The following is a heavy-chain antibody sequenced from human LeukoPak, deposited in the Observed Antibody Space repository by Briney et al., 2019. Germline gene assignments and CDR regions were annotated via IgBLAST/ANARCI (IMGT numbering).Heavy chain of an antibody. V-gene: IGHV3-7*05. CDR2: INKDGSAK. CDR1: GFTFSGYW. Sequence: GGSLRPSCAASGFTFSGYWMTWVRQAPGKGPEWVAIINKDGSAKNYAGSVKGRFTISRDNAKSSLYLQMDSLRAEDSAVYYCAKDLRYLQFDYWGQGTLVTVSS. CDR3: AKDLRYLQFDY. J-gene: IGHJ4*02. D-gene: IGHD5-24*01.